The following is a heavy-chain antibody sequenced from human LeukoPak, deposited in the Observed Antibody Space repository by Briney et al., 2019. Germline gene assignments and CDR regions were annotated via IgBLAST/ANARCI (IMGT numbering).Heavy chain of an antibody. J-gene: IGHJ4*02. V-gene: IGHV4-59*01. D-gene: IGHD3-22*01. CDR3: ARGPWGYYDSQGY. CDR1: GGSISSYY. CDR2: IYYSGST. Sequence: SEALSLTCTVSGGSISSYYWSWIRQPPGKGLEWIGYIYYSGSTNYNPSLKSRVTISVDTSKNQFSLKLSSVTAADTAVYYCARGPWGYYDSQGYWGQGTLVTDSS.